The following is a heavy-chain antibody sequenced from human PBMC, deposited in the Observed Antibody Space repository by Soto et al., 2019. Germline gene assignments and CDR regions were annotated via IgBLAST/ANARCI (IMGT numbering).Heavy chain of an antibody. D-gene: IGHD4-17*01. Sequence: EVQLVESGGGLVQPGGSLRLSCAASGFTFSSYSMNWVRQAPGKGLEWVSYISSSSSTIYYADSVKGRFTISRDNAKNSLYLQMNSLRDEDTAVYYCASCDYLDKVFYFDYWGQGTLVTVSS. CDR3: ASCDYLDKVFYFDY. CDR2: ISSSSSTI. J-gene: IGHJ4*02. V-gene: IGHV3-48*02. CDR1: GFTFSSYS.